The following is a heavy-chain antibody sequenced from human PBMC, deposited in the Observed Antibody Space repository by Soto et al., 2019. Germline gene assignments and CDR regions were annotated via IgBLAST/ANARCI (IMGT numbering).Heavy chain of an antibody. J-gene: IGHJ1*01. D-gene: IGHD3-22*01. CDR2: IYWDDTK. Sequence: QITLKESGPTLVTPTETLTLTCTFSGFSLSSSGVGVGWIRQPPGQALEWVALIYWDDTKRYSPSLKSGLTITKDTSRKQVVLTMTNMDPVGTATYYCAHIRVTMIVGAGYFQHWGQGTLVTVSS. V-gene: IGHV2-5*02. CDR1: GFSLSSSGVG. CDR3: AHIRVTMIVGAGYFQH.